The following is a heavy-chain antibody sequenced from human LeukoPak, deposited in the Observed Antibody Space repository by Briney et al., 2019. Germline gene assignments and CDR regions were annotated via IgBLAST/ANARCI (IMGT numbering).Heavy chain of an antibody. J-gene: IGHJ4*02. V-gene: IGHV7-4-1*02. D-gene: IGHD4-11*01. Sequence: ASVKVSCKASGYTFTTYAIHWVRQAPGQRLEWMGWINTINGNPTYAQGFTGRFAFSLDTSVRTAYPQVNSLKGEDTAVYYCVREYSTMASDYWGQGTLVTVSS. CDR3: VREYSTMASDY. CDR2: INTINGNP. CDR1: GYTFTTYA.